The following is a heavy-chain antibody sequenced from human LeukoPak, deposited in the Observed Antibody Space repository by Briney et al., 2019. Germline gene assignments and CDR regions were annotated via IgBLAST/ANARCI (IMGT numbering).Heavy chain of an antibody. J-gene: IGHJ6*04. Sequence: GASVKVTCKASVGTYSSYAISWVRQAPGQGLEWMGVIIPIFGTANYAQKFQGRVTFTADKSTSTAYMQLSSLGSEDTAVYYCARIPPYGSGSYSYYGMDVWAKGPRSPSPQ. CDR2: IIPIFGTA. D-gene: IGHD3-10*01. CDR1: VGTYSSYA. V-gene: IGHV1-69*06. CDR3: ARIPPYGSGSYSYYGMDV.